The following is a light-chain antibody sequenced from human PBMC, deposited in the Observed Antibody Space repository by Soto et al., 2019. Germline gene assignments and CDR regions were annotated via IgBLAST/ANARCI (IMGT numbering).Light chain of an antibody. Sequence: DIQMTQSPSTLSASVRARVTITCRASQSISSWLAWYQQKPGKAPKLLIYKASSLESGVPSRFSGSGSGTEFTLTISSLQPDDVATYYCQQYNSYSPTFGQGTKVEIK. CDR1: QSISSW. J-gene: IGKJ1*01. CDR2: KAS. CDR3: QQYNSYSPT. V-gene: IGKV1-5*03.